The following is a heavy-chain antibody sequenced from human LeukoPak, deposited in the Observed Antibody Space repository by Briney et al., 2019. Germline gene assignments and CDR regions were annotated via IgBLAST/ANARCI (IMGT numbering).Heavy chain of an antibody. J-gene: IGHJ4*02. V-gene: IGHV3-23*01. Sequence: GGSLRLSCAASGFTVSSNYMSWVRQAPGKGLEWVSAISGSGVSTYYADSVKGRFTISRDNSKNTLYLQMNSLRAEDTAVYYCAKEGGDGPYFDYWGQGTLVTVSS. CDR2: ISGSGVST. CDR3: AKEGGDGPYFDY. CDR1: GFTVSSNY. D-gene: IGHD4-17*01.